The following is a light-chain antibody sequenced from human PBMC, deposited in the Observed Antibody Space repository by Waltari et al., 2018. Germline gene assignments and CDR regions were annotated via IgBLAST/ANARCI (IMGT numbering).Light chain of an antibody. Sequence: TIPFPWTSRDLGGYNYVSWYQQHPGKAPKLMIYDVSNRPSGVSNRFSGSKSGNTASLTISGLQAEDEADYYCSSYVVFGGGTKLTVL. J-gene: IGLJ2*01. CDR2: DVS. CDR3: SSYVV. V-gene: IGLV2-14*03. CDR1: SRDLGGYNY.